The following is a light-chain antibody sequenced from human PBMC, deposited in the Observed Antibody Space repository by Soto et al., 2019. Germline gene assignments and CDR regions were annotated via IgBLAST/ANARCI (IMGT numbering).Light chain of an antibody. V-gene: IGKV1-33*01. J-gene: IGKJ3*01. CDR1: QDISKF. CDR3: QQYDNIPFT. Sequence: DIQMTQSPSSLSASVGDRVTITCQASQDISKFLNWYQQKPGKAPKLLIYDGSYLETGVPSRFSGSGYGTDFTLTISSRQPEDCATSFCQQYDNIPFTFGPGNRVDFK. CDR2: DGS.